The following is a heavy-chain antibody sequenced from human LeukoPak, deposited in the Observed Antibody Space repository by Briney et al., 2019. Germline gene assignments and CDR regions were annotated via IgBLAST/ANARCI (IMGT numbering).Heavy chain of an antibody. D-gene: IGHD6-6*01. J-gene: IGHJ4*02. CDR2: IHTSGST. CDR3: AREFSGTSIAARVFDS. Sequence: PSETLSLTCTVSGGSITSYYWSYIRQPAGKGLEWIGRIHTSGSTNYNPSLKSRVTMSVDTSKNQFSLKPSSVTAADTAIYYCAREFSGTSIAARVFDSWGQGTLVTVSS. CDR1: GGSITSYY. V-gene: IGHV4-4*07.